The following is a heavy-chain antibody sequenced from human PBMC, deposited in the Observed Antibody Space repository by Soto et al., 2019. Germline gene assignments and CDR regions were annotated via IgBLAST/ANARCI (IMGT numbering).Heavy chain of an antibody. Sequence: QVQLQQSGPGLVKPSQTLSLTCAISGDSVYTNTATWDWIRQSPTRGLEWLGRTYYRSKWNTDYALSVKSRITTHPDTSKNQVSLQLDSVTPEDTAVYYCARLIGNSWFVGWGQGTLVTVSS. CDR1: GDSVYTNTAT. D-gene: IGHD6-13*01. J-gene: IGHJ4*02. CDR3: ARLIGNSWFVG. CDR2: TYYRSKWNT. V-gene: IGHV6-1*01.